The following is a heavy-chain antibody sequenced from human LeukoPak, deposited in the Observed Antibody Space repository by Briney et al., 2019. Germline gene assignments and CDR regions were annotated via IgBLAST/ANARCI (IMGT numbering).Heavy chain of an antibody. CDR1: GYTFTSYG. J-gene: IGHJ6*02. Sequence: ASVKVSCKASGYTFTSYGISWVRQAPGQGLEWMGWISAYNGNTNYAQKLQGRVTMTTDTPTSTAYMELRSLRSDDTAVYYCARDSSGWYYGMDVWGQGTTVTVSS. D-gene: IGHD6-19*01. V-gene: IGHV1-18*01. CDR3: ARDSSGWYYGMDV. CDR2: ISAYNGNT.